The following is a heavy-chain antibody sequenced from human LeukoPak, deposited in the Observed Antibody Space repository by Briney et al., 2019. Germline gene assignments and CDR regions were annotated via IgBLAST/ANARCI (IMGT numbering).Heavy chain of an antibody. CDR3: ARAVGVRGVIITSVWFDP. CDR2: IYPGDSDT. CDR1: GYSFTSYW. J-gene: IGHJ5*02. Sequence: GESLKISCKGSGYSFTSYWIGWVRQMPGKGLEWMGIIYPGDSDTRYSPSFQGQVTISADKSISTAYLQWSSLRSEDTAVYYCARAVGVRGVIITSVWFDPWGQGTLVTVSS. V-gene: IGHV5-51*01. D-gene: IGHD3-10*01.